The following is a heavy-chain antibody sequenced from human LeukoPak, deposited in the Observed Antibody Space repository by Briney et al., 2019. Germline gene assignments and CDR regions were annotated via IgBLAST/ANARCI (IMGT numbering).Heavy chain of an antibody. CDR1: GGSISSYY. J-gene: IGHJ4*02. CDR2: IYYSGGT. V-gene: IGHV4-59*01. Sequence: PSETLSLTCTVSGGSISSYYWSWIRQPPGKGLEWIGNIYYSGGTNYNPSLKSRVAISVDTSKSQFSLKLSSVTAADTAVYYCARGYSSFDYWGQGTLVTVSS. CDR3: ARGYSSFDY. D-gene: IGHD5-12*01.